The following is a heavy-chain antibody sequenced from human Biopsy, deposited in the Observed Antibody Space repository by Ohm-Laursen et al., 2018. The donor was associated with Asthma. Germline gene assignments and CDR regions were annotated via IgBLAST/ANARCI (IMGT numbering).Heavy chain of an antibody. J-gene: IGHJ6*02. CDR3: ARVFESSEWGPFYHFGLDV. D-gene: IGHD6-25*01. V-gene: IGHV3-11*01. Sequence: SLRLSCAASGFTVSTNGMSWVRQPPGKGLEWVSSISSSGSTTYPAESVKGRFTISRDNAQKPLFLQMGSLRAEDTAIYYCARVFESSEWGPFYHFGLDVWGQGTTVAVSS. CDR2: ISSSGSTT. CDR1: GFTVSTNG.